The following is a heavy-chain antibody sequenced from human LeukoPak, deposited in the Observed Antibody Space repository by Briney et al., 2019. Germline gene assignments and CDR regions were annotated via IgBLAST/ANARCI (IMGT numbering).Heavy chain of an antibody. CDR3: ARDQGLNT. V-gene: IGHV4-4*02. Sequence: SETLSLTCAVSGASISTTNWWTWVRQPPGKGLEWIGEIHHTEGTNYTPSLKSRVTISLDKSKNQFSLKLTSVTAADTAVYYCARDQGLNTWSQGTLVTVSS. J-gene: IGHJ4*02. CDR2: IHHTEGT. CDR1: GASISTTNW.